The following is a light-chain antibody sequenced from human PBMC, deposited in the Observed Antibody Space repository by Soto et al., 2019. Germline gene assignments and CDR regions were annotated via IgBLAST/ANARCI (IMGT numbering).Light chain of an antibody. Sequence: QSLLTLPPSVSGAPGQRFTISCTGSISNIGAGYAVHWYQQLPGKAPKLLIYGNTNRPSGVPDRFSGSKSGTSASLAITGLQAEDEADYYCQSYDSSLSASYVFGGGTKVTVL. V-gene: IGLV1-40*01. CDR1: ISNIGAGYA. J-gene: IGLJ1*01. CDR2: GNT. CDR3: QSYDSSLSASYV.